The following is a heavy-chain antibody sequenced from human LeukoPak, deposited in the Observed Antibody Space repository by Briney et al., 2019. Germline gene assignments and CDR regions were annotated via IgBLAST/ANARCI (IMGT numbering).Heavy chain of an antibody. CDR3: ARTMSGSYGLDY. CDR1: GGSISDSY. Sequence: SETLSLTCTVSGGSISDSYCTWFRQPPGKGLEWIGYIYNTGRTDYNPSLKSRVTMSVDTSKNQFSLKVTSVTAADTAVYYCARTMSGSYGLDYWGQGILVTVSS. CDR2: IYNTGRT. D-gene: IGHD5-18*01. V-gene: IGHV4-59*13. J-gene: IGHJ4*02.